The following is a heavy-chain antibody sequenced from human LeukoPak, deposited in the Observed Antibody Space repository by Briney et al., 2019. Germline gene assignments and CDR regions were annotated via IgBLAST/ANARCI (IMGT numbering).Heavy chain of an antibody. CDR1: GFTFNNYA. CDR3: AKDILTGYYAPFDY. D-gene: IGHD3-9*01. J-gene: IGHJ4*02. V-gene: IGHV3-23*01. Sequence: GGSLRLSCAASGFTFNNYAMSWVRQAPGKGLEWVSVISGSVGSTYYADSVRGRFTISRDNSKNTLYLQMNSLRAEDTAVYFCAKDILTGYYAPFDYWGQGTLVTVSS. CDR2: ISGSVGST.